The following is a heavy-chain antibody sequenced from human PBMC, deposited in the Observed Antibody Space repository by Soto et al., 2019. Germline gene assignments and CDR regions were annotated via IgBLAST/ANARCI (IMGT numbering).Heavy chain of an antibody. J-gene: IGHJ4*02. CDR3: ATSVTYSSGWYYLGY. CDR1: GGTFSSYA. D-gene: IGHD6-19*01. CDR2: FIPIFGTA. Sequence: QVQLVQSGAEVKKPGSSVKVSCKASGGTFSSYAISWVRQAPGQGLEWMGGFIPIFGTAIYAQKFQGRVTLTADKSTSTAYMDLSSLSSEDTAVYYCATSVTYSSGWYYLGYWGQGTLLTVSS. V-gene: IGHV1-69*06.